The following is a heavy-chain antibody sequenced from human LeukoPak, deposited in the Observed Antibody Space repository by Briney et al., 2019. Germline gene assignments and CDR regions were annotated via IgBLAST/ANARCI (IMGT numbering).Heavy chain of an antibody. V-gene: IGHV1-18*01. Sequence: GASVKVSCKASGYTFTSYGISWVRQAPGQGLEWMGWISAYNSNTNYAQKLQGRVTLTTDTSTTTAYMELRSLRSDDTAVYYCARVPSYRPLDYWGLGTLVTVSS. CDR2: ISAYNSNT. J-gene: IGHJ4*02. CDR3: ARVPSYRPLDY. D-gene: IGHD3-16*02. CDR1: GYTFTSYG.